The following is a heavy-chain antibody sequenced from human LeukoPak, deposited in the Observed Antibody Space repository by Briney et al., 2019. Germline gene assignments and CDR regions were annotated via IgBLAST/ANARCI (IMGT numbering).Heavy chain of an antibody. CDR2: IKRDGSEK. D-gene: IGHD3-22*01. V-gene: IGHV3-7*01. CDR3: ARCSDYDSSGYYYSTATVFDY. CDR1: EFTFSSYW. J-gene: IGHJ4*02. Sequence: GGSLRLSCAASEFTFSSYWMSWVRQAPGKGLEWVANIKRDGSEKYYVDSVKGRFTISRDNAKNSLNLQMNNLRAEDTAVYYCARCSDYDSSGYYYSTATVFDYWGQGTLVTVSS.